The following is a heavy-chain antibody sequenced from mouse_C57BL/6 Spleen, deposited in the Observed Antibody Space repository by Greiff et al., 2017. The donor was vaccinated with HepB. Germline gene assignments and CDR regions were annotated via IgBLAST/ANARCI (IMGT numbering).Heavy chain of an antibody. Sequence: EVQLVESGPGLVKPSQSLSLTCSVTGYSITSGYYWNWIRQFPGNKLEWMGYISYDGSNNYNPSLKNRISITRDTSKNQFFLKLNSVTTEDTATYYCAREGYYGRSYSDAMDYWGQGTSVTVSS. CDR1: GYSITSGYY. V-gene: IGHV3-6*01. CDR3: AREGYYGRSYSDAMDY. D-gene: IGHD1-1*01. CDR2: ISYDGSN. J-gene: IGHJ4*01.